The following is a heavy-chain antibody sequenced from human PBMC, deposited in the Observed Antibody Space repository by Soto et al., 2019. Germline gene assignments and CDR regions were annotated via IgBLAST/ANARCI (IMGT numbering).Heavy chain of an antibody. V-gene: IGHV1-8*01. CDR3: PREQQVRRFDP. Sequence: QVQLVQSGAEVKKPGASVKVSCKASGYTFTSYDINWVRQATGQGLEWMGWMNPNSGNTGYAQKCQGRVTMPRNASISTAYMELSSLRSEDTAVYYCPREQQVRRFDPWGQGTLVTVSS. CDR1: GYTFTSYD. J-gene: IGHJ5*02. CDR2: MNPNSGNT. D-gene: IGHD6-13*01.